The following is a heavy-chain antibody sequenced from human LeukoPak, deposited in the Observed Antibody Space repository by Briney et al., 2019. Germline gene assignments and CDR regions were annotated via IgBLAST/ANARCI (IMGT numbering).Heavy chain of an antibody. D-gene: IGHD4-17*01. V-gene: IGHV3-11*04. CDR1: GLTFSDYY. CDR2: ISSSGSTI. Sequence: GGSLRLSCAASGLTFSDYYMSWIRQAPGKGLEWVSYISSSGSTIYYADSVKGRFTISREKAKNSLYLQMNSLRAEDTAVYYCARDRGVDDYGAVDDYWGQGTLVTVSS. J-gene: IGHJ4*02. CDR3: ARDRGVDDYGAVDDY.